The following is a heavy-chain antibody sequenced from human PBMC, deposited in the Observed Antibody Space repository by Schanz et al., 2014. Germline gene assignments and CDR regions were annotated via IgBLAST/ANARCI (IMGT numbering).Heavy chain of an antibody. CDR3: AREPGDIVVVPAAKGQIYYYYGMDV. CDR1: GFTFSRYW. Sequence: EVQLVESGGGLVHPGGSLRLSCAASGFTFSRYWMHWVRQAPGKGLVWVSHINTDGSSTKYADSVKGRFTISRDNAKNTLYLQMNSLRTEDTAVYYCAREPGDIVVVPAAKGQIYYYYGMDVWGQGTTVTVSS. CDR2: INTDGSST. J-gene: IGHJ6*02. V-gene: IGHV3-74*01. D-gene: IGHD2-2*01.